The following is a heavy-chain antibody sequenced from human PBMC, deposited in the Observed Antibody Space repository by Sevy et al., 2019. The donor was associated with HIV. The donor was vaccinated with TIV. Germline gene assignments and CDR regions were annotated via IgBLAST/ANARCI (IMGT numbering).Heavy chain of an antibody. Sequence: GGSLRLSCAASGFTFTNTWMSWVRQAPGKGLEWVGRIKSKTDGGTGDYAAPVKGRFSISRDDSKNTLYLQMNSLKTEDTAVYYCTTGDPYNRYGYMRPYFFDYWGQGTLVTVS. CDR2: IKSKTDGGTG. CDR1: GFTFTNTW. CDR3: TTGDPYNRYGYMRPYFFDY. D-gene: IGHD5-18*01. V-gene: IGHV3-15*01. J-gene: IGHJ4*02.